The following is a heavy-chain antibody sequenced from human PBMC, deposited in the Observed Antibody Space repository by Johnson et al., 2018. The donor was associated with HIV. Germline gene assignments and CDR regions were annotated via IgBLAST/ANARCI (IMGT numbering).Heavy chain of an antibody. V-gene: IGHV3-30*03. J-gene: IGHJ3*02. CDR1: GFIFGGFG. CDR3: ARRAATFDAFDI. Sequence: QVQLVESGGGVVQPGRSLRLSCAASGFIFGGFGLHWVRQAPGKGLEWVASISYDGGNKYYADSVRGRITISRDNSKNTLYLQMNSLRAEDTAVYYCARRAATFDAFDIWGQGTMVTVS. CDR2: ISYDGGNK. D-gene: IGHD6-13*01.